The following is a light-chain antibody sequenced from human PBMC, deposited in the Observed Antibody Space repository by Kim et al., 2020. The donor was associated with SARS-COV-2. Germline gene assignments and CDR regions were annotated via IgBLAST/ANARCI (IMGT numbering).Light chain of an antibody. CDR1: QSITSRY. CDR2: GAS. CDR3: QQYVTSLFT. V-gene: IGKV3-20*01. Sequence: SSGERATPSCRASQSITSRYLTWYQHKPGQAPRLLIYGASSRATGIPDRFSGSGSGTDFTLTIDRLQPEDFAVYYCQQYVTSLFTFGQGTRLEIK. J-gene: IGKJ5*01.